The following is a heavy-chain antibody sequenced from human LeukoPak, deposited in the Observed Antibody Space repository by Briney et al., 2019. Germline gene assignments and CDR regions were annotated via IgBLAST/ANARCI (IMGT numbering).Heavy chain of an antibody. J-gene: IGHJ4*02. CDR1: GYTFTSYY. CDR3: ATHRVARTWGDFDY. D-gene: IGHD3-16*01. Sequence: ASVKVSCKASGYTFTSYYMHWVRQAPGQGLEWMGIVNPSGGSTSYAQKFQGRVTMTWDTSTSTVYMELSSLRSEDTAVYYCATHRVARTWGDFDYWGQGTLVTVSS. CDR2: VNPSGGST. V-gene: IGHV1-46*03.